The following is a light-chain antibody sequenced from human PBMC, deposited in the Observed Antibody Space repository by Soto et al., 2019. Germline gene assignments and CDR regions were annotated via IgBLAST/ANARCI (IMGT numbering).Light chain of an antibody. CDR3: SSYTISGTYV. Sequence: QSVLTQPASVSGSPGQSITISCTGTSSDVGGYNYVSWYQQHPGKAPKLMIYDVSNRPSGVSNRFSGSKSGNTASLTISGLQAEDEADYYCSSYTISGTYVFGTGTKVTV. J-gene: IGLJ1*01. V-gene: IGLV2-14*01. CDR1: SSDVGGYNY. CDR2: DVS.